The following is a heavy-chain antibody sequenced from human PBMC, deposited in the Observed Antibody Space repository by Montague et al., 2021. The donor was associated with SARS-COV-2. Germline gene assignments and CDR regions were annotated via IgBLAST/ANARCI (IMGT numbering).Heavy chain of an antibody. Sequence: SETLSLTCTVSGVSVTDYYWCWIRKPPGKGMGRVGDVLYNKGTTFNHSLTRRVAISVYMSKSKISLGLTSVTAADAAFSYYVCRPHYDGLNGPPDFWDQGTLVTVSS. CDR1: GVSVTDYY. CDR3: VCRPHYDGLNGPPDF. CDR2: VLYNKGT. D-gene: IGHD3-9*01. V-gene: IGHV4-59*08. J-gene: IGHJ4*02.